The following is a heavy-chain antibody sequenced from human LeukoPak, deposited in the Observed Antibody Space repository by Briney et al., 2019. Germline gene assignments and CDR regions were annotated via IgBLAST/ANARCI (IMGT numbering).Heavy chain of an antibody. CDR3: AKDTYDILTGPTGY. Sequence: PGGSLRLSCAASGFTFSSYGMHWVRQAPGKGLEWVAFMRCDGSNKYYADSVKGRFTISRDNSENTLYPQMNSLRAEDTAVYYCAKDTYDILTGPTGYWGQGTLVTVSS. D-gene: IGHD3-9*01. V-gene: IGHV3-30*02. CDR1: GFTFSSYG. CDR2: MRCDGSNK. J-gene: IGHJ4*02.